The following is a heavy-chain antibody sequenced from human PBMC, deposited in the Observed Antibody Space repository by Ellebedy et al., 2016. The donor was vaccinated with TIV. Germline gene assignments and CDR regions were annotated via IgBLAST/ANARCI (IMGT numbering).Heavy chain of an antibody. V-gene: IGHV3-7*01. CDR3: VRGAGFALDV. Sequence: GGSLRLSCAASGFTLTHYWMNWVRQSPGKGLEWVAIIKQDGSEKYYVDSVKGRFTISRDNAKNALYLQMNTLRAEDTAVYYCVRGAGFALDVWGQGTTVTVS. J-gene: IGHJ6*02. CDR2: IKQDGSEK. D-gene: IGHD3-10*01. CDR1: GFTLTHYW.